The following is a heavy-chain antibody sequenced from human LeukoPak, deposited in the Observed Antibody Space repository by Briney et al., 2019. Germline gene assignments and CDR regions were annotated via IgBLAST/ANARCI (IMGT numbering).Heavy chain of an antibody. J-gene: IGHJ4*02. Sequence: PGGSLRLSCVASGFSFNTNAMTWLRQAPGAGLEGVSTLSGRGDSTFYADSVKCRFTISRDESEDTLHLHMNSLLAEDPAIYSSAKDQTAAGTYDSWGRGTLVIVSS. CDR3: AKDQTAAGTYDS. CDR2: LSGRGDST. D-gene: IGHD6-25*01. V-gene: IGHV3-23*01. CDR1: GFSFNTNA.